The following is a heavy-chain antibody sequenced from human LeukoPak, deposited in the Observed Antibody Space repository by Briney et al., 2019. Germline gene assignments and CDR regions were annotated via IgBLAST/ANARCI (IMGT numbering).Heavy chain of an antibody. J-gene: IGHJ5*02. Sequence: ASVKVSCKASGYTFTSYDINWVRQATGQGLEWMGWMNPNSGNTGYAQKFQGRVTMTRNTSISTAYMELSSLRSEDTAVYYCARGVPYGYCSGGSCYRRKWFDPWGQGTLVTVSS. CDR2: MNPNSGNT. V-gene: IGHV1-8*01. CDR3: ARGVPYGYCSGGSCYRRKWFDP. D-gene: IGHD2-15*01. CDR1: GYTFTSYD.